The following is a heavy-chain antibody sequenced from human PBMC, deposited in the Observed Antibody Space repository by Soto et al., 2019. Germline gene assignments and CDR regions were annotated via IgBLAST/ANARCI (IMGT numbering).Heavy chain of an antibody. Sequence: GGSLRLSCAASGFTFINAWMNWVRQAPGKGLEWVGRIKSKTVCGTTDNHEPVKGRFTISRDDSKNTLYLQMNSLKTEETAVYYGTTDYYYGSGSYTFDYWGQGTLVTVSS. CDR1: GFTFINAW. CDR3: TTDYYYGSGSYTFDY. J-gene: IGHJ4*02. CDR2: IKSKTVCGTT. D-gene: IGHD3-10*01. V-gene: IGHV3-15*07.